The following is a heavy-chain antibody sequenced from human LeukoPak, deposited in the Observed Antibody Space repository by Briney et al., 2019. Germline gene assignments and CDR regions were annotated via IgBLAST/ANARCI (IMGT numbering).Heavy chain of an antibody. CDR2: ISTSSSYI. V-gene: IGHV3-21*01. CDR1: GFTFSSYS. Sequence: GGSLRLSCAASGFTFSSYSINWVRQAPGKGLEWVSSISTSSSYIYYADSVKGRFTISRGNAKNSLYLQTNSLRAEDTAVYYCARDRSPCSGGSCYSDFWGQGTLVTVSS. J-gene: IGHJ4*02. D-gene: IGHD2-15*01. CDR3: ARDRSPCSGGSCYSDF.